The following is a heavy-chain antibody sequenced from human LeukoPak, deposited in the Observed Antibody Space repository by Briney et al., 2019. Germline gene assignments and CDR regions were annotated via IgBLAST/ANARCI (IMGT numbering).Heavy chain of an antibody. CDR3: ARDPDDSSGYPKPPGGC. Sequence: ASVTVSLKGSGYTFTIYGLGGLRQPPGQGLAWMGWTSAKNGNRKYDQMLQGRVTMTTDTSTSTAYMELRRLRSGDTAVYYCARDPDDSSGYPKPPGGCWGQGTLVTVSS. CDR1: GYTFTIYG. D-gene: IGHD3-22*01. J-gene: IGHJ4*02. CDR2: TSAKNGNR. V-gene: IGHV1-18*01.